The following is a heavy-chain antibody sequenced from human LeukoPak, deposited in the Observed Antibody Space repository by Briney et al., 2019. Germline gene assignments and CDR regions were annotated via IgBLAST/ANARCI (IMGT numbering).Heavy chain of an antibody. D-gene: IGHD6-6*01. CDR2: INHSGST. Sequence: SETLSLTCAVYGGSFSGYYWSWIRQPPGKGLEWIGEINHSGSTNYNPSLKSRVTISVDTSKNQFSLKLSSVTAADTAVYYCARGGAHIAARRTRRINWFDPWGQGTLVTVSS. V-gene: IGHV4-34*01. J-gene: IGHJ5*02. CDR1: GGSFSGYY. CDR3: ARGGAHIAARRTRRINWFDP.